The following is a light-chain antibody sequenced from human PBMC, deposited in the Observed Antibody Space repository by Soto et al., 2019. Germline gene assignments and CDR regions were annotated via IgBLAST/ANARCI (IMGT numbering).Light chain of an antibody. J-gene: IGLJ2*01. CDR2: DVS. CDR3: SSYTSSSTLGV. V-gene: IGLV2-14*01. Sequence: QSALTQPASVSGSPGQSITISCTGTSGDVGGYNYVSWYQQHPSKAPKLMIYDVSHRPSGVSNRFSGSKSGNTASLTISGLQAEDEADYYCSSYTSSSTLGVFGGGTKVTVL. CDR1: SGDVGGYNY.